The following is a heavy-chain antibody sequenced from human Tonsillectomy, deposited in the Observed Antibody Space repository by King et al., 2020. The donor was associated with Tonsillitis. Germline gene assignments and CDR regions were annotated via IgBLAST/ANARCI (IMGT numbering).Heavy chain of an antibody. D-gene: IGHD2-8*01. Sequence: QLVQSGGEVKKPGASVKVSCKASGYSFISYAITWVRQAPGQGREWMGWSSAYSGNTNYAQKFHGRVTMTTDTSTSTAYMELRSLRSDDTAVYYGARDPGITKNTWFDPWGQGTLVTVSS. CDR1: GYSFISYA. CDR2: SSAYSGNT. V-gene: IGHV1-18*01. CDR3: ARDPGITKNTWFDP. J-gene: IGHJ5*02.